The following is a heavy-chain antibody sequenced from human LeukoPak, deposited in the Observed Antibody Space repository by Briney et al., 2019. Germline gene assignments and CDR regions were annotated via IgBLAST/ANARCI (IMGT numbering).Heavy chain of an antibody. CDR3: AKNPHYNTLSGYFDY. V-gene: IGHV3-9*01. CDR1: GYTFDDYA. J-gene: IGHJ4*02. CDR2: ISWNSGYI. Sequence: GGSLILSCAAPGYTFDDYAIHWVPQGPGKGLEWVSGISWNSGYIGYADSVKGRFTISRDNAKNSLYLQMNSLTAEDTALYYCAKNPHYNTLSGYFDYWGQGTLVTVSS. D-gene: IGHD3-10*01.